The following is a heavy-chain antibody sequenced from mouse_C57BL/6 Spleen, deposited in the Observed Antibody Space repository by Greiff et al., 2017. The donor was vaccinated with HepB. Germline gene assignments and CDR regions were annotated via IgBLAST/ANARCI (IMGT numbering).Heavy chain of an antibody. D-gene: IGHD3-2*02. CDR2: IDPETGGT. CDR3: TRQLRLGFAY. V-gene: IGHV1-15*01. Sequence: VQLQQSGAELVRPGASVTLSCKASGYTFTDYEMHWVKQTPVHGLEWIGAIDPETGGTAYNQKFKGKAILTADKSSSTAYMELRSLTSEDSAVYYCTRQLRLGFAYGGKGTLVTVSA. CDR1: GYTFTDYE. J-gene: IGHJ3*01.